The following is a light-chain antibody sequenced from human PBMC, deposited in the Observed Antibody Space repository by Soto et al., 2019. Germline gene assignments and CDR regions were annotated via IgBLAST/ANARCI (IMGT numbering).Light chain of an antibody. Sequence: EIVLTQSPGTLSLSPGERATLSCRASQTVSRSFLAWYQQKPGQAPRLLMYGASSRATGIPDRFSGSGSGTEFTLTITSLEPEDFAVYSCQQRSDWPITFGQGTRLEIK. CDR1: QTVSRSF. CDR2: GAS. V-gene: IGKV3D-20*02. CDR3: QQRSDWPIT. J-gene: IGKJ5*01.